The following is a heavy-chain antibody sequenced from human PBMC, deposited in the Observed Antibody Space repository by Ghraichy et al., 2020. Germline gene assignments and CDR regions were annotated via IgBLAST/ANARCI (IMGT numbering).Heavy chain of an antibody. D-gene: IGHD3-10*01. V-gene: IGHV4-34*01. CDR3: ARARYYYGSGRESDY. CDR2: INHSGST. J-gene: IGHJ4*02. CDR1: GGSFSGYY. Sequence: SETLSLTCAVYGGSFSGYYWSWIRQPPGKGLEWIGEINHSGSTNYNPSLKSRVTISVDTSKNQFSLKLSSVTAADTAVYYCARARYYYGSGRESDYWGQGTLVTVSS.